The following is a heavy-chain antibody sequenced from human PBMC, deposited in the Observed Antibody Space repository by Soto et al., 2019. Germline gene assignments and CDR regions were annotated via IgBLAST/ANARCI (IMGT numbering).Heavy chain of an antibody. CDR2: IKFDGSST. CDR3: ARGAKNVSAMDV. J-gene: IGHJ6*02. CDR1: GFAFSTYW. V-gene: IGHV3-74*01. Sequence: GGSLRLSCAASGFAFSTYWMHWVRQAPGKGLMWVSRIKFDGSSTYYGDSVKGRFTISRDDAKNTLFLQMNGLRVDDTAVYYCARGAKNVSAMDVWGQGTTVTVSS. D-gene: IGHD3-16*01.